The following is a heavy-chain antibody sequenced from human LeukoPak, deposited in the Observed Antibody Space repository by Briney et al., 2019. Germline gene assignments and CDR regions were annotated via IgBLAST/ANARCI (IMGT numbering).Heavy chain of an antibody. J-gene: IGHJ4*02. CDR3: AREVVVGAAAGALDY. D-gene: IGHD6-13*01. Sequence: GGSLRLSCAASGFTFSSYWMTWVRQTPGKGLEWVANIKHDGTDKYYVGSVKGRFTISRDNAKSALFLQMNSLRAEDTAVYYCAREVVVGAAAGALDYWGQGTLVTVSS. CDR1: GFTFSSYW. CDR2: IKHDGTDK. V-gene: IGHV3-7*01.